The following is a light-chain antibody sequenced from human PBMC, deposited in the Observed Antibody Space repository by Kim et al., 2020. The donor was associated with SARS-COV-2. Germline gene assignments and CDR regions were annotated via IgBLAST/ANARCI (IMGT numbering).Light chain of an antibody. J-gene: IGKJ4*01. V-gene: IGKV3-15*01. Sequence: EIVMTQSPATLSVSPGERATLSCRASQSLSTNLAWFQQKPGQAPRLLIYDASTRATGIPARFSGSGSGTEFTLTISSLQSEDFAVYYCQQYNDWLSLTFGGGTKVDIK. CDR3: QQYNDWLSLT. CDR1: QSLSTN. CDR2: DAS.